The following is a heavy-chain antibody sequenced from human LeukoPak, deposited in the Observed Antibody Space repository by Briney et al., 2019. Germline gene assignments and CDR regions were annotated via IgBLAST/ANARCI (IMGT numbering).Heavy chain of an antibody. J-gene: IGHJ4*02. CDR3: ARGRHYDILTGYLDY. V-gene: IGHV3-30-3*01. CDR2: ISYDGSNK. D-gene: IGHD3-9*01. Sequence: GGSLRLSCAASGFTFSSYAMHWDRQAPGKGLEWVTVISYDGSNKYYADSEKGRFTISRDNSKNTLYLQMNSLRAEDTAVYYCARGRHYDILTGYLDYWGQGTLVTVSS. CDR1: GFTFSSYA.